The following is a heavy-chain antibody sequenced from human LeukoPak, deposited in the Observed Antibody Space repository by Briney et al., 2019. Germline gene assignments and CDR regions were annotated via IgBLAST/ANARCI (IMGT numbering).Heavy chain of an antibody. CDR3: AKVEFFYSSGWYLHIDY. CDR1: GFTFSDNY. CDR2: ISGNGGVI. V-gene: IGHV3-11*04. J-gene: IGHJ4*02. Sequence: GGSLRLSCAASGFTFSDNYMTWVRQAPGKGLEWLSYISGNGGVIQYADSVKGRFTISRDNAKNLLYLQMNSLRAEDTAVYYCAKVEFFYSSGWYLHIDYWGQGTLVTVSS. D-gene: IGHD6-19*01.